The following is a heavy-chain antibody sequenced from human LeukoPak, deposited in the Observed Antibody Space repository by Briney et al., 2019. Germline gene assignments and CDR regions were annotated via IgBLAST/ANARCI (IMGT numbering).Heavy chain of an antibody. V-gene: IGHV3-53*01. J-gene: IGHJ4*02. CDR2: IYSGGDT. CDR3: ANLPRGDY. Sequence: GGSLRLSCAASGFTVSRNYMSWVRQAPGKGLEWVSVIYSGGDTYYADFVQGRFTISRDSSKNTLYLQINSLTAEDTAVYYCANLPRGDYWGLGTLVTVSS. CDR1: GFTVSRNY. D-gene: IGHD3-10*01.